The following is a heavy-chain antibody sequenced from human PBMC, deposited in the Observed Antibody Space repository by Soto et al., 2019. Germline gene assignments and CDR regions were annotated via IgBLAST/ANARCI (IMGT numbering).Heavy chain of an antibody. CDR1: GFTFSSYW. D-gene: IGHD6-19*01. CDR3: ARGLKSSGWDNEVFDI. Sequence: PGGSLRLSCAASGFTFSSYWMHWVRQAPGKGLVWVSRIDTYGSATRYADSVKGRFTISRDNAKNTLYLQMNTLRAEDTAVYYCARGLKSSGWDNEVFDIWGQGTMVTVSS. CDR2: IDTYGSAT. J-gene: IGHJ3*02. V-gene: IGHV3-74*01.